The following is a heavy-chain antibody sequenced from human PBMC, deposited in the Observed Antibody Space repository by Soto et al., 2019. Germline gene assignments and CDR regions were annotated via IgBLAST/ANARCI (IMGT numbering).Heavy chain of an antibody. J-gene: IGHJ4*02. Sequence: DVQLLESGGGLVQPGGSLRLSCAASGFSISSYAMSWVRQAPGKGLEWVSTTIDDGTFTYYADSVKGRFTICRDNSKNTLHLQMNSLRAEDSAVYYCSKGGPYSNSPLKYWGQGTLVTVSS. CDR2: TIDDGTFT. D-gene: IGHD4-4*01. CDR3: SKGGPYSNSPLKY. CDR1: GFSISSYA. V-gene: IGHV3-23*01.